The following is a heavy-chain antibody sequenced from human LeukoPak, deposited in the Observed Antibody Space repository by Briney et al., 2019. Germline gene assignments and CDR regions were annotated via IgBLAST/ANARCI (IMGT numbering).Heavy chain of an antibody. V-gene: IGHV3-48*01. CDR3: ARVFKEIVVVYTGTAYYYGMDV. Sequence: GGSLRLSCAASGFTFSSYAMSWVRQAPGKGLEWVSYISGSSSTIYYADSVKGRFTISRDNAKNSLYLQMSSLRAEDTAVYYCARVFKEIVVVYTGTAYYYGMDVWGQGTTVTVSS. D-gene: IGHD2-15*01. CDR2: ISGSSSTI. CDR1: GFTFSSYA. J-gene: IGHJ6*02.